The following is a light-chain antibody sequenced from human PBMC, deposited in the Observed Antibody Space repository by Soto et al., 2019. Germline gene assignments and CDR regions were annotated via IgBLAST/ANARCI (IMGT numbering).Light chain of an antibody. CDR2: AAS. V-gene: IGKV1-39*01. CDR3: QQSYIAPPYT. CDR1: QAISTY. J-gene: IGKJ2*01. Sequence: DIQMTQSPSSLSASVGDRVTITCRASQAISTYLNWYLQKPGKAPKLLIYAASSLQSGVPSRFSGSGSVTDFTLTINSLQPEDFGTYYCQQSYIAPPYTFGQGNKLEIK.